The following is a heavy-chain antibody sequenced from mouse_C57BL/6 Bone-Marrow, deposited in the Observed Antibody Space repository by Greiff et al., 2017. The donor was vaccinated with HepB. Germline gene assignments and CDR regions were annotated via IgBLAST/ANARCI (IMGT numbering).Heavy chain of an antibody. D-gene: IGHD1-1*01. V-gene: IGHV5-6*01. J-gene: IGHJ4*01. Sequence: EVKLMESGGDLVKPGGSLKLSCAASGFTFSSYGMSWVRQTPDKRLEWVATISSGGSYTYYPDSVKGRFTISRDNAKNTLYLQMSSLKSEDTAMYYCARRDYYGSSYEYYAMDYWGQGTSVTVSS. CDR3: ARRDYYGSSYEYYAMDY. CDR2: ISSGGSYT. CDR1: GFTFSSYG.